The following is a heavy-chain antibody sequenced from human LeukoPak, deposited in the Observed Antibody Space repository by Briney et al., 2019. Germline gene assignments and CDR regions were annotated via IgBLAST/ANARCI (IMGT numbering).Heavy chain of an antibody. CDR2: IYYSGST. CDR3: ARVYDGSGYYFVY. CDR1: GSSISSGGYY. V-gene: IGHV4-31*03. D-gene: IGHD3-22*01. J-gene: IGHJ4*02. Sequence: SETLSLTCTVSGSSISSGGYYWNWIRQHPGKGLEWIGYIYYSGSTYYNPSLKSRVTISVDTSQNQFSLKLSSVTAADTAVYYCARVYDGSGYYFVYWGQGTLVTVSS.